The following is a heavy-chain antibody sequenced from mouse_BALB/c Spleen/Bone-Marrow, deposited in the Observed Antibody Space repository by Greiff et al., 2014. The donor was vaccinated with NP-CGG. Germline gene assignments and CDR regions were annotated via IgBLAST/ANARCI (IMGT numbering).Heavy chain of an antibody. D-gene: IGHD2-1*01. V-gene: IGHV5-15*02. CDR2: ISNLAYSI. J-gene: IGHJ4*01. CDR3: ATIYYGNSYAMDY. CDR1: GFTFSDYG. Sequence: EVKLVESGGGLVQPGGSRKLSCAASGFTFSDYGVAWVRQAPGKGPEWVAFISNLAYSIYYADTVTGRFTISRENAKNTLYLEMSSLRSEDTAMYYCATIYYGNSYAMDYRGQGTSVTVSS.